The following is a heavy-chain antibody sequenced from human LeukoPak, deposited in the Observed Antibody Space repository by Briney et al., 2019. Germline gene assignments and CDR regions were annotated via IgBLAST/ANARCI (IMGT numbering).Heavy chain of an antibody. V-gene: IGHV3-7*01. J-gene: IGHJ4*02. CDR2: IKQDGSEK. Sequence: GGSLRLSCAASGFTFSSYWMSWVRQAPGKGLEWVANIKQDGSEKYYVDSVKGRFTISRDNAKNTLYLQMNSLRAEDTAVYYCAGGYCSSTSCYSLDYWGQGTLVTVSS. CDR3: AGGYCSSTSCYSLDY. CDR1: GFTFSSYW. D-gene: IGHD2-2*03.